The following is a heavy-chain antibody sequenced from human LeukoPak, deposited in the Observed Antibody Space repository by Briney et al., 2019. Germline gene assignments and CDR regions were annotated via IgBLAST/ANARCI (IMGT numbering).Heavy chain of an antibody. Sequence: ASVKVSCKASGYTFTSYGISWVRQAPGQGLEWMGWISAYNGNTNYAQKLQGRVTMTTDTSTSTAYMEPRSLRSDDTAVYYCARAQNSGWLYYYYYGMDVWGQGTTVTVSS. V-gene: IGHV1-18*01. CDR1: GYTFTSYG. CDR2: ISAYNGNT. D-gene: IGHD6-19*01. CDR3: ARAQNSGWLYYYYYGMDV. J-gene: IGHJ6*02.